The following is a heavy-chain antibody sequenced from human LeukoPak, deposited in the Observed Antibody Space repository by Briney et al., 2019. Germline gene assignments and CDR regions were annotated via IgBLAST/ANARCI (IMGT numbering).Heavy chain of an antibody. CDR2: INSDGSTT. D-gene: IGHD3-10*01. CDR3: AKDSRSSWFGGDSK. V-gene: IGHV3-74*01. J-gene: IGHJ4*02. Sequence: GGSLRLSCAASGFTFNNYWMHWVRQAPGKGLVWVSRINSDGSTTNYVDSVKGRFTMSRDNAKNTLYLQMNSLRAEDTAVYYCAKDSRSSWFGGDSKWGQGTLVTVSS. CDR1: GFTFNNYW.